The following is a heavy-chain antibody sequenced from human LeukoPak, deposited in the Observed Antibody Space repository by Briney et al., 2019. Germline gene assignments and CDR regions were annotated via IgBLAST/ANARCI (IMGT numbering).Heavy chain of an antibody. J-gene: IGHJ6*03. CDR3: ARIYYYYYYMDV. V-gene: IGHV4-59*01. CDR2: IYYSGST. Sequence: PSETLSLTCTVSGGSISSYYWSWIRQSPGKGLEWIGYIYYSGSTNFNPSLKSRVTISVDTSKNQFSLKLSSVTAADTAVYYCARIYYYYYYMDVWGKGTTVTISS. CDR1: GGSISSYY.